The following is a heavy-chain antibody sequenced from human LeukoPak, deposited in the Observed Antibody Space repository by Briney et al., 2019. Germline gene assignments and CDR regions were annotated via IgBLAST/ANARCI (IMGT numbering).Heavy chain of an antibody. CDR3: ARTLLGIDYGSGSYDFDY. D-gene: IGHD3-10*01. CDR1: GGSISSGSYC. Sequence: SETLSLTCTVSGGSISSGSYCWSWIRQPAGKGLEWIGRIYTSGSTNYNPSLKSRVTISVDTSKNQFSLKLSSVTAADTAVYYCARTLLGIDYGSGSYDFDYWGQGTLVTVSS. CDR2: IYTSGST. J-gene: IGHJ4*02. V-gene: IGHV4-61*02.